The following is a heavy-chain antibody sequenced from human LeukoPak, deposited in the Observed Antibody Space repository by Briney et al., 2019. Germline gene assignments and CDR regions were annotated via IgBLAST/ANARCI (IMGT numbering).Heavy chain of an antibody. J-gene: IGHJ5*02. V-gene: IGHV1-69*13. CDR3: ARGLPAAMGHVHDWFDP. Sequence: SVKVSCKASGGTFISYAISWVRQAPGQGLEWMGGIIPIFGTANYAQKFQGRVTITADESTSTAYMELSSLRSEDTAVYYCARGLPAAMGHVHDWFDPWGQGTLVTVSS. CDR1: GGTFISYA. CDR2: IIPIFGTA. D-gene: IGHD2-2*01.